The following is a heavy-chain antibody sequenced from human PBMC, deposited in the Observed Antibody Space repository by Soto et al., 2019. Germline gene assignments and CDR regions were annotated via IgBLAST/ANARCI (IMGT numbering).Heavy chain of an antibody. D-gene: IGHD6-6*01. CDR2: ISYDGSNK. CDR1: GFTFSSYA. CDR3: LRGVGSSSYAFDI. Sequence: PGGSLRLSCAASGFTFSSYAMHWVRQAPGKGLEWVAVISYDGSNKYYADSVKGRFTISRDNSKNTLYLQMNSLRAEDTAVYFGLRGVGSSSYAFDIWGQGTKVTVSS. V-gene: IGHV3-30-3*01. J-gene: IGHJ3*02.